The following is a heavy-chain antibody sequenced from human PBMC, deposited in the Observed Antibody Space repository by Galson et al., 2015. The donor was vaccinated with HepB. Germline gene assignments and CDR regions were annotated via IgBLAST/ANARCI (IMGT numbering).Heavy chain of an antibody. CDR3: ARGYCSSTSCPAIKYNWFDP. V-gene: IGHV3-33*01. CDR1: GFTFSSYG. D-gene: IGHD2-2*01. Sequence: SLRLSCAASGFTFSSYGMHWVRQAPGKGLEWVAVIWYDGSNKYYADSVKGRFTISRDDSKNTLYLQMNSLRAEDTAVYYCARGYCSSTSCPAIKYNWFDPWGQGTLVTVSS. J-gene: IGHJ5*02. CDR2: IWYDGSNK.